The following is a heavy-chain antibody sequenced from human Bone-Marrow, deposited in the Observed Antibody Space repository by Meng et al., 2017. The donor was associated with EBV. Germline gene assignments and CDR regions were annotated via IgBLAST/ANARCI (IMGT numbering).Heavy chain of an antibody. CDR2: INHSGST. V-gene: IGHV4-34*01. D-gene: IGHD2-15*01. Sequence: HVQRQQWGAGLLKPSETLSLTCAVYGGSFSGYYWSWIRQPPGKGLEWIGEINHSGSTNYNPSLKSRVTISVDTSKNQFSLKLSSVTAADTAVYYCARGCSGGSCSPFDYWGQGTLVTASS. J-gene: IGHJ4*02. CDR3: ARGCSGGSCSPFDY. CDR1: GGSFSGYY.